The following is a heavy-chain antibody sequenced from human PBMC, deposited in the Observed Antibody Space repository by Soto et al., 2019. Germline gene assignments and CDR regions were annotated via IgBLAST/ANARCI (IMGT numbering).Heavy chain of an antibody. CDR2: ISGSGGRT. CDR3: AKGEWELLQNGVDI. CDR1: RLTFSNYA. V-gene: IGHV3-23*01. D-gene: IGHD1-26*01. J-gene: IGHJ3*02. Sequence: EVQLLESGGGLVQPGGSLRLSCVASRLTFSNYAMNWVRQAPGKGLEWVSGISGSGGRTHYADSVKGRFTVSRDNYKNTLYLQMNSLSAEDTAVYYCAKGEWELLQNGVDIWGQGTMVTVSS.